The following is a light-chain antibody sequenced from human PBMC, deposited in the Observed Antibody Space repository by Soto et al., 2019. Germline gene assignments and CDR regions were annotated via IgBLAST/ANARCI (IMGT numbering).Light chain of an antibody. CDR1: SSDVGGYNY. CDR2: DVS. V-gene: IGLV2-14*01. Sequence: QSALTQPASVSGSPGQSITISCTGTSSDVGGYNYVSWYQQHPGKAPKLMIYDVSNRPSGVSNLFSGSKSGNTASLTISGLQAEDEADYYCSSYTSSSTSFGTGTKLTVL. J-gene: IGLJ1*01. CDR3: SSYTSSSTS.